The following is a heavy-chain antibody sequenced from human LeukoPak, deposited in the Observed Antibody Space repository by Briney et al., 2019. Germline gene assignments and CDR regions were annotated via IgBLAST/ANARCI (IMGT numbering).Heavy chain of an antibody. CDR1: GYLFNTCG. V-gene: IGHV1-18*01. D-gene: IGHD3-9*01. CDR2: IGTYNGSA. CDR3: ARGDIMTGSFFDY. J-gene: IGHJ4*02. Sequence: GASVKVSCKASGYLFNTCGMNWVRQAPGQGLEWMGWIGTYNGSANYAQKFQGRVTMTTDTSTSTAYMQLRSLRSDDTAVYFCARGDIMTGSFFDYWGQGTLVTVSS.